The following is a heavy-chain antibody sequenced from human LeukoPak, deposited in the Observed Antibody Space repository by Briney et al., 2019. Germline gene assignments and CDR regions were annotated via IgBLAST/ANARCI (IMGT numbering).Heavy chain of an antibody. V-gene: IGHV3-7*01. CDR2: IDENGGEK. CDR3: ARARSSYGYGDAFDI. Sequence: GGSLRLSCAASGFTFSDYSMSWVRQAPGKGLEWVADIDENGGEKYYVDSVKGRFTISRDNAKNSLYLQMNSLRAEDTAVYYCARARSSYGYGDAFDIWGQGTMVTVSS. D-gene: IGHD5-18*01. CDR1: GFTFSDYS. J-gene: IGHJ3*02.